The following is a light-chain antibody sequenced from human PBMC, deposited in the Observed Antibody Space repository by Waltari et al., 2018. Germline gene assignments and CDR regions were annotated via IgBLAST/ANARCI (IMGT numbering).Light chain of an antibody. Sequence: DTVLTQSPATLSLSPVERATLSCSASQSVSRSVAWYKQTPGQAPGLLIYDASNRATGIPGRFSGSGSGTDFTLTISSLEPEDFAVYCCQQRSTWPPKTFGQGTRLEIK. J-gene: IGKJ5*01. CDR2: DAS. V-gene: IGKV3-11*01. CDR3: QQRSTWPPKT. CDR1: QSVSRS.